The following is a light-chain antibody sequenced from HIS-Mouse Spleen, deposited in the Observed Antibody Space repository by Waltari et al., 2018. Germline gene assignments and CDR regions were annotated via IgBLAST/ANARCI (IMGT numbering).Light chain of an antibody. CDR2: DAS. J-gene: IGKJ1*01. CDR1: QSVSSY. CDR3: QQRSNWPPWT. Sequence: EIVLTQSPATLSLSPWERATLSCRASQSVSSYLAWYQQKPVQDPRLLIYDASNRATGIPARFSGSGSGTDFTLTISCLEPHDFAVYYGQQRSNWPPWTFGQGTKVEIK. V-gene: IGKV3-11*01.